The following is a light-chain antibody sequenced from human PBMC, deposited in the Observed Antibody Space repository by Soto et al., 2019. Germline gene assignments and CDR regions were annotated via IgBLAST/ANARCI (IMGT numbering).Light chain of an antibody. CDR2: DVR. J-gene: IGLJ3*02. V-gene: IGLV2-14*01. CDR1: SSDVGANDY. CDR3: SSYTTIGTVV. Sequence: QSALTQPASVSGSPGQSITISCTGTSSDVGANDYVSWYQQYPGKVPKLMIFDVRNRPSGVSNRFSGSKSVNTASLTISGLQADDEADYYCSSYTTIGTVVFGGGTKVTVL.